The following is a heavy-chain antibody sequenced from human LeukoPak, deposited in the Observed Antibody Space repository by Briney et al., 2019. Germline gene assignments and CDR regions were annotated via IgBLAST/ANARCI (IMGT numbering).Heavy chain of an antibody. CDR2: IYSGGST. J-gene: IGHJ4*02. Sequence: PGGSLRLSCAASGFTVSSNYMSWVRQAPGKGLEWVSVIYSGGSTYYADSVKGRFTISRDNSKNTLYLQMNSLRAEDTAVYYCAREGDDILTGYYGTFDYWGQGTLVTVSS. V-gene: IGHV3-66*01. D-gene: IGHD3-9*01. CDR1: GFTVSSNY. CDR3: AREGDDILTGYYGTFDY.